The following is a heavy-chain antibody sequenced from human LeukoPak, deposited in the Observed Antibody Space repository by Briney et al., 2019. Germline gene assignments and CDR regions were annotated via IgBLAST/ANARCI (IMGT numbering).Heavy chain of an antibody. CDR1: GGSISSYY. CDR2: IYYSGST. J-gene: IGHJ4*02. Sequence: PSETLSLTCTVSGGSISSYYWSWIRQPPGKGLEWIEYIYYSGSTNYNPSLKSRVTISVDTSKNQFSLKLSSVTAADTAVYYCARGIAAAGTGFDYWGQGTLVTVSS. CDR3: ARGIAAAGTGFDY. V-gene: IGHV4-59*01. D-gene: IGHD6-13*01.